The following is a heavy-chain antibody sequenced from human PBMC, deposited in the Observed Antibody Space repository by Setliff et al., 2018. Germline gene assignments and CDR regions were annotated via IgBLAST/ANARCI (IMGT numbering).Heavy chain of an antibody. V-gene: IGHV4-59*10. Sequence: SETLSLTCAVYGGSFSGYYWSWIRQPPGKGLEWIGRIYTSGSTNYNPSLKSRVTISVDTSKNQFSLKLSSVTAADTAVYYCARERMYYNFWSGYPDYWGQGTLVTVSS. CDR2: IYTSGST. J-gene: IGHJ4*02. D-gene: IGHD3-3*01. CDR1: GGSFSGYY. CDR3: ARERMYYNFWSGYPDY.